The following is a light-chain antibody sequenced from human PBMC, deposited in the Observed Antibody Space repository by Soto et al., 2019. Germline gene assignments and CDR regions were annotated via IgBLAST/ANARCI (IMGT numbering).Light chain of an antibody. CDR2: GTT. CDR3: QQYGHWPPYT. J-gene: IGKJ2*01. V-gene: IGKV3-15*01. CDR1: QSVSRK. Sequence: EIVMTQSPATLSVSPGERVTLSCRASQSVSRKLAWYQQKPGQAPRLLIYGTTTRATGIPARFSGSGSGTEFTLPISSLQSEDFGIYYCQQYGHWPPYTFGQGTTLETK.